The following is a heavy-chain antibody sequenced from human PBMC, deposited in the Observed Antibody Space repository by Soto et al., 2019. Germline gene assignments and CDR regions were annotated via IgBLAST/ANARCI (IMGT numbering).Heavy chain of an antibody. J-gene: IGHJ6*02. CDR2: IHHSGST. Sequence: PSETLSLTCAVSGDSISSMNWWSWVRQPPGKGLEWIGEIHHSGSTNYNPSLNSRVTISVDKSKNQFSLKLTSVTAADTADYYCARTSYYDSTGYYNMDVWGQGTTVTVSS. CDR1: GDSISSMNW. D-gene: IGHD3-22*01. CDR3: ARTSYYDSTGYYNMDV. V-gene: IGHV4-4*02.